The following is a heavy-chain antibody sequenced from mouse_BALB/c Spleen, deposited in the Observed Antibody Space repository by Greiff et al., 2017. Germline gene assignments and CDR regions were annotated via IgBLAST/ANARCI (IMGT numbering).Heavy chain of an antibody. CDR2: IRSKANNHAT. CDR3: TRGGYYAMDY. V-gene: IGHV6-6*01. J-gene: IGHJ4*01. CDR1: GFTFSDAW. Sequence: EVKLMESGGGLVQPGGSMKLSCAASGFTFSDAWMDWVRQSPAKGLEWVAEIRSKANNHATYYAESVQRRITISRDDSKSSVYLQMNSLRAEDTGIDYYTRGGYYAMDYWGQGTSVTVSS.